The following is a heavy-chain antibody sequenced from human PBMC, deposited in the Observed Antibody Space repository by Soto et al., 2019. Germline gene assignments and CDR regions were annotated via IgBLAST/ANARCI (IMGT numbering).Heavy chain of an antibody. D-gene: IGHD2-21*01. CDR1: GGSISSSSYY. Sequence: QLQLQESGPGLVKPSETLSLTCTVSGGSISSSSYYWGWIRQPPGKGLEWIGSIYYSGSTYYNPSLKTRVTLPVATSQNPFSLKLTSVTAAATAVYYCATFPAPYYFDYWRQGTVVTVSS. CDR3: ATFPAPYYFDY. V-gene: IGHV4-39*01. CDR2: IYYSGST. J-gene: IGHJ4*02.